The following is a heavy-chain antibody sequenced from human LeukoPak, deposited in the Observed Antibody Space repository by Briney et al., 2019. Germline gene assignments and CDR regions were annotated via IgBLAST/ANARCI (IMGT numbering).Heavy chain of an antibody. V-gene: IGHV1-2*06. Sequence: ASVKVPCKASGYTFTGYYMHWVRQAPGQGLEWMGRINPNSGGTNFAQNFQGRVAMTRDTSISTAYMELSRLRSDDTAVYYCAREGSSWSIDYWGQGTLVTVSS. CDR1: GYTFTGYY. CDR2: INPNSGGT. J-gene: IGHJ4*02. CDR3: AREGSSWSIDY. D-gene: IGHD6-13*01.